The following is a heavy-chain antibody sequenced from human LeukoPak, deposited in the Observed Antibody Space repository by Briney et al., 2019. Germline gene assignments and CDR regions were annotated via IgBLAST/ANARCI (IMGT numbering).Heavy chain of an antibody. CDR3: AKPGPYYFDY. Sequence: GSLRLSCSASGFNLWHYGMGLVRQASGGGLEWVSAISTSGGTTYYADSVKGRFTVSRDNSKNTLYLQMNSLRAEDTAVYYCAKPGPYYFDYWGQGTLVTVSS. CDR2: ISTSGGTT. D-gene: IGHD3-10*01. J-gene: IGHJ4*02. V-gene: IGHV3-23*01. CDR1: GFNLWHYG.